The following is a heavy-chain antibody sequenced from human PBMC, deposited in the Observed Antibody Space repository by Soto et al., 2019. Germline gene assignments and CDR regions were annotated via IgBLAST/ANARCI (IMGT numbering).Heavy chain of an antibody. CDR1: GFTFSSYG. CDR2: IWYDGSNK. V-gene: IGHV3-33*01. CDR3: ARDPIGRFFFDY. J-gene: IGHJ4*02. D-gene: IGHD3-3*01. Sequence: GGSLRLSCAASGFTFSSYGMHWVRQAPGKGLEWVAVIWYDGSNKYYADSVKGRFTISRDNSKNTLYLQMNSLRAEDTAVYYCARDPIGRFFFDYWGQGTLVTVSS.